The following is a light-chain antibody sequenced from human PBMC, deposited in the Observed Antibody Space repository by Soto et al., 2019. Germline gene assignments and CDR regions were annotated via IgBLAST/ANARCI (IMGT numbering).Light chain of an antibody. CDR3: QSYDSSLSTWV. Sequence: QSALTRPPSVSGAPGQSVTISCTGSSSNIGAGYDVHWYQQLPGTAPKLVIYANVDRPSGVPDRFSGSNPGTSASLAITGLQIEDEADYYCQSYDSSLSTWVFGGGTQLTVL. CDR2: ANV. V-gene: IGLV1-40*01. J-gene: IGLJ3*02. CDR1: SSNIGAGYD.